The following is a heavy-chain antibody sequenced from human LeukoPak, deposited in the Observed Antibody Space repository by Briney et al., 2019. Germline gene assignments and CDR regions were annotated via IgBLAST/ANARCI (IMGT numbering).Heavy chain of an antibody. J-gene: IGHJ5*02. Sequence: SETLSLTCTVSGGSISSGGYYWSWIRQPAGKGLEWIGRIYTSGSTNYNPSLKSRVTISVDTSKNQFSLKLSSVTAADTAVYYCAREGYDFWSATYNWFDPWGQGTLVTVSS. CDR2: IYTSGST. V-gene: IGHV4-61*02. CDR1: GGSISSGGYY. D-gene: IGHD3-3*01. CDR3: AREGYDFWSATYNWFDP.